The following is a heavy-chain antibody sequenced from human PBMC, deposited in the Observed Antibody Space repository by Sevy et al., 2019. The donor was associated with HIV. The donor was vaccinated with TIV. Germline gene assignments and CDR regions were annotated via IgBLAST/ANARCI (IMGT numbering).Heavy chain of an antibody. D-gene: IGHD6-13*01. CDR2: MSAYNGNT. V-gene: IGHV1-18*01. Sequence: ASVKVSCKASGYTFPSYGISWVRQAPGQGLEWMGWMSAYNGNTNCAQKLQGRVTMTTDTSTSTAYMELRSLRSDDTAVYYCARGTLKTSIAAAAMNWFDPWGQGTLVTVSS. CDR3: ARGTLKTSIAAAAMNWFDP. CDR1: GYTFPSYG. J-gene: IGHJ5*02.